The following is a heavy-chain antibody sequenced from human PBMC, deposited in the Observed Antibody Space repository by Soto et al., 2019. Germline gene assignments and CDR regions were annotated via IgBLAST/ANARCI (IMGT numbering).Heavy chain of an antibody. V-gene: IGHV3-33*01. CDR1: GFTFSSYG. CDR3: ATTGPY. Sequence: QVQLVESGGGVVQPGRSLRLSCAASGFTFSSYGMHWVRQAPGKGLEWVAVIWFDGSNKIYADSVKGRFTISRDNSKNTVSLQMNSLRDEDSAAYYCATTGPYWGQGTLVTVSS. J-gene: IGHJ4*02. CDR2: IWFDGSNK.